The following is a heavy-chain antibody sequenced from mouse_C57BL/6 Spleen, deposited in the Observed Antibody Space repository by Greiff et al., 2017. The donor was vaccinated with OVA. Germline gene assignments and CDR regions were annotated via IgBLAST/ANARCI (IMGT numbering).Heavy chain of an antibody. CDR1: GYTFTSYR. V-gene: IGHV1-64*01. CDR3: AKEGGFDY. J-gene: IGHJ2*01. CDR2: INPNSGST. Sequence: QVQLQQPGAELVKPGASVKLSCKASGYTFTSYRMHWVKQRPGQGLEWIGMINPNSGSTNYNEKFKSKATLTVNKSSSPAYMQLSSLTSEDSAGYYCAKEGGFDYWGQGTTLTVSS.